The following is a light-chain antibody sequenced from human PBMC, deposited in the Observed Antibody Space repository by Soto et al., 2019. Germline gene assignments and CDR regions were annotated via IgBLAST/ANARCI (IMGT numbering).Light chain of an antibody. V-gene: IGKV1-39*01. CDR2: TVS. J-gene: IGKJ1*01. Sequence: DIQMTQSPSSLSASVGDRVTITCRASQSVRTYLNWYQQKPWKAPNLLIYTVSNLQSGVSSRFTGSGSGTDFTLTISSLQPEDFGTYFCQQSYSTPCTFAQGTKVEIK. CDR3: QQSYSTPCT. CDR1: QSVRTY.